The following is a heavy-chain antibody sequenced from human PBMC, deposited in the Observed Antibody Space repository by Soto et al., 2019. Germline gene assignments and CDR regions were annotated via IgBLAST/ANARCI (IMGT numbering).Heavy chain of an antibody. CDR1: GFTFSSYA. D-gene: IGHD6-19*01. V-gene: IGHV3-23*01. CDR2: ISGSGGST. Sequence: EVQLLESGGGLVQPGGSLILSCAASGFTFSSYAMSWVRQAPGKGLEWVSAISGSGGSTYYADSVKGRFTISRDNPKNTLYLQMNSLRAEDTAVYYCAKDGGTRGAVAGPVTYWGQGTLVTVSS. CDR3: AKDGGTRGAVAGPVTY. J-gene: IGHJ4*02.